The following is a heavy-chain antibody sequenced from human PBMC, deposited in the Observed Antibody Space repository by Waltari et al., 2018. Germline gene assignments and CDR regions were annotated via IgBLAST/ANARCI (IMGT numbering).Heavy chain of an antibody. D-gene: IGHD6-25*01. V-gene: IGHV3-66*02. CDR1: GITVGNNY. CDR3: ARDPPGVAAAGPGRG. Sequence: EVQLVESGGGLVQPGGSLRLSCAASGITVGNNYMSWVRQAPCKGLELISLIDSSGSTYYADSVKGRFTISRDNSKNTLYLQMNSLRSEDTAVYFCARDPPGVAAAGPGRGWGQGTLVTVSS. J-gene: IGHJ4*02. CDR2: IDSSGST.